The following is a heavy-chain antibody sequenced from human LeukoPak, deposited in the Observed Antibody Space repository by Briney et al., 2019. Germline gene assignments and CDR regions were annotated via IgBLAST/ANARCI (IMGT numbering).Heavy chain of an antibody. CDR2: ISGSGGST. D-gene: IGHD3-22*01. J-gene: IGHJ4*02. CDR1: GFTFSSYG. Sequence: GGSLRLSCAASGFTFSSYGMHWVRQAPGKGLEWVSAISGSGGSTYYADSVKGRFTISRDNSKNTLYLQMNSLRAEDTAVYYCAKESYKVVITPFDYWGQGTLVTVSS. V-gene: IGHV3-23*01. CDR3: AKESYKVVITPFDY.